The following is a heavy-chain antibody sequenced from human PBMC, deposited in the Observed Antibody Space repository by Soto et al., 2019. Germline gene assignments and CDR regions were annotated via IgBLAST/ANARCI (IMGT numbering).Heavy chain of an antibody. CDR3: ARDYYDSSGLGPAAIWFDP. Sequence: QVQLQESGPGLVKPSETLSLTCTVSGGSISSYYWSWIRQPPGKGLEWIGYIYYSGSTNYNPSLKSRVTISVDTSKNQFSLKLSSVTAADTAVYYCARDYYDSSGLGPAAIWFDPWGQGTLVTVSS. V-gene: IGHV4-59*01. J-gene: IGHJ5*02. CDR1: GGSISSYY. D-gene: IGHD3-22*01. CDR2: IYYSGST.